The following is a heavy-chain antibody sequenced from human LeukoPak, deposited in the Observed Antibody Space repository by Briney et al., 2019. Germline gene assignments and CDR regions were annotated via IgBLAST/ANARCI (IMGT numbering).Heavy chain of an antibody. D-gene: IGHD3-22*01. CDR2: ISGSGGGT. V-gene: IGHV3-23*01. CDR3: ATTGPLKDYSSGYSYDKQPNYLDY. Sequence: QPGGSLRLSCAASGFTFSSYAMSWVRQAPGKGLEWVSAISGSGGGTYYADSVKGRFTISRDNFKNTLYLQMNSLRAEDTAVYYCATTGPLKDYSSGYSYDKQPNYLDYWGQGTLVTVSS. CDR1: GFTFSSYA. J-gene: IGHJ4*02.